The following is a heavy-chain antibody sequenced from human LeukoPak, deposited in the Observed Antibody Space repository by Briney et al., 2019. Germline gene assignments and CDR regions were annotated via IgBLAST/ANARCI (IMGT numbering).Heavy chain of an antibody. J-gene: IGHJ4*02. Sequence: SETLSLTCAVYGGSFSGYYWSWIRQPPGKGLEWIGEINHSGSTNYNPSLKSRVTISVDTSKNQFSLKLSSVTAPDTAVDYCARGDYYYDSSQYFDYWGQGTLVTVSS. D-gene: IGHD3-22*01. CDR1: GGSFSGYY. CDR3: ARGDYYYDSSQYFDY. V-gene: IGHV4-34*01. CDR2: INHSGST.